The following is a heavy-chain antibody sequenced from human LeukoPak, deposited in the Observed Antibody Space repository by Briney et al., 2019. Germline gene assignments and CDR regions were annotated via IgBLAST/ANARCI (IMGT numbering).Heavy chain of an antibody. CDR3: TRERGSSWARDFDY. CDR1: GFTFGDYA. CDR2: IRSKAYGGTA. D-gene: IGHD6-13*01. V-gene: IGHV3-49*03. J-gene: IGHJ4*02. Sequence: QPGRSLRLSCTASGFTFGDYAMSWFRQAPGKGLEWVGFIRSKAYGGTAEYAASVKGRFTISRDDSKSIAYLQMNSLKTEDTAVYYCTRERGSSWARDFDYWGQGTLVTVSS.